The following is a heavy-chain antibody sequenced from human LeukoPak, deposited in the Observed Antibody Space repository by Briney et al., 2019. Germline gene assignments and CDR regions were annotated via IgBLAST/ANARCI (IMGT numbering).Heavy chain of an antibody. CDR1: GYIFTSYD. CDR3: ARDPRYCSSTSCYPYYYMDV. V-gene: IGHV1-2*02. J-gene: IGHJ6*03. D-gene: IGHD2-2*01. CDR2: MNPNSGGT. Sequence: ASVKVSCKASGYIFTSYDINWVRQAPGQGPEWMGWMNPNSGGTNSAQKFQGRVTMTRDTSISTAYMELSRLRSDDTAVYYCARDPRYCSSTSCYPYYYMDVWGKGTTVTVSS.